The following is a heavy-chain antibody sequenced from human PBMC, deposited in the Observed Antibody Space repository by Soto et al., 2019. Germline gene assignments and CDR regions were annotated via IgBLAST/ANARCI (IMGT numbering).Heavy chain of an antibody. J-gene: IGHJ3*02. Sequence: ASVKVSCKASGYTFTGYYMHWVRQAPGQGLEWMGWINPNSGGTNYAQKFQGWVTMTRDTSISTAYMELSRLRSDDTAVYYCARPKYDFWSGLYHDAFDIWGQGTMVT. CDR2: INPNSGGT. CDR1: GYTFTGYY. CDR3: ARPKYDFWSGLYHDAFDI. V-gene: IGHV1-2*04. D-gene: IGHD3-3*01.